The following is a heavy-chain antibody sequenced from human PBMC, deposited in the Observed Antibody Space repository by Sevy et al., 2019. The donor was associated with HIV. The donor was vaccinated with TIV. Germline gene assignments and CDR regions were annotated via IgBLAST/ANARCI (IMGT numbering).Heavy chain of an antibody. CDR2: IYTSGST. J-gene: IGHJ5*02. V-gene: IGHV4-4*07. CDR3: AREGEDFVVVIIGFSWFDP. CDR1: GGSISSYY. Sequence: SETLSLTCTVSGGSISSYYWSWIRQPAGKGLEWIGRIYTSGSTNYNPSLKSRVTMSVDTYKNQFSLRLSSVTAADTAVYYCAREGEDFVVVIIGFSWFDPWGQGTLVTVSS. D-gene: IGHD3-3*01.